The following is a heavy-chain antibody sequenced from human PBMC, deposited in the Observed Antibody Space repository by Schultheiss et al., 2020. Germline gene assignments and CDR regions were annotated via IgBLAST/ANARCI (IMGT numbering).Heavy chain of an antibody. CDR3: ASSSGRDHDAFDI. V-gene: IGHV3-30*03. CDR1: GFTFSSYG. D-gene: IGHD3-22*01. CDR2: ISYDGSNK. J-gene: IGHJ3*02. Sequence: GGSLRLSCAASGFTFSSYGMHWVRQAPGKGLEWVAFISYDGSNKYYADSVKGRFTISRDNSKNTLYLQMNSLRAEDTAVYYCASSSGRDHDAFDIWGQGTMVTVSS.